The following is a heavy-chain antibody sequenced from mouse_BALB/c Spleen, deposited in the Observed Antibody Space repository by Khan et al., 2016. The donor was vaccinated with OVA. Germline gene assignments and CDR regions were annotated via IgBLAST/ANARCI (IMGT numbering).Heavy chain of an antibody. CDR3: TNHGSSSAWFTY. Sequence: QLQQSGAELTKPGASVKMSCKASGYTFTSYWMHWVKQRPGQGLEWIGYINPSTDYTEYNQKFKDKATLTADKSSSTAYMQLTSLTAEDSAVYYCTNHGSSSAWFTYWGQGTLVTVSA. J-gene: IGHJ3*01. CDR1: GYTFTSYW. CDR2: INPSTDYT. V-gene: IGHV1-7*01. D-gene: IGHD1-1*01.